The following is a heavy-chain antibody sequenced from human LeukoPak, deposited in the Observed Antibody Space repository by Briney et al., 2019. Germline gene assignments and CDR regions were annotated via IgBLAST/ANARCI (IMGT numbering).Heavy chain of an antibody. CDR3: ARRAGAYSHPYDY. Sequence: GGSLRLSCAASGFTFDDYTMHWVRQAPGKGLEWVSLISWDGGSTYYADSVKGRFTISRDNSKNTLYLQMNSLRAEDTAVYYCARRAGAYSHPYDYWGQGTLVTVSS. J-gene: IGHJ4*02. V-gene: IGHV3-43*01. CDR1: GFTFDDYT. CDR2: ISWDGGST. D-gene: IGHD4/OR15-4a*01.